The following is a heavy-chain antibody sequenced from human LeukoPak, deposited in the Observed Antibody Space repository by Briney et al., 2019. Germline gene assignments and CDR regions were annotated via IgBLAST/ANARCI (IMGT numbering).Heavy chain of an antibody. Sequence: GGSLRLSCAASGFTFSSYSMNWVRQAPGKGLEWVSSIGSSSSYIYYADSVKGRFTISRDNAKNSLYLQMNSLRAEDTAVYYCARGEPSGSYFWFDPWGQGTLVTVSS. CDR3: ARGEPSGSYFWFDP. D-gene: IGHD1-26*01. CDR1: GFTFSSYS. CDR2: IGSSSSYI. V-gene: IGHV3-21*01. J-gene: IGHJ5*02.